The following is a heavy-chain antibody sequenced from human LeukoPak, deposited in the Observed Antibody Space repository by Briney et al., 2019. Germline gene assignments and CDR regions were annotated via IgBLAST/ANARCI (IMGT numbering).Heavy chain of an antibody. V-gene: IGHV1-18*01. CDR1: GYTFTRYG. Sequence: ASVTVSCKASGYTFTRYGISWVRQAPGQGLEWMAWINVYNGDTYYAQKFQGRVTMTTDTTTSTAYMELRSLRADDTAVYYCARDGGYGSGSYYNVGVDYWGQGTLVTVSS. J-gene: IGHJ4*02. CDR2: INVYNGDT. D-gene: IGHD3-10*01. CDR3: ARDGGYGSGSYYNVGVDY.